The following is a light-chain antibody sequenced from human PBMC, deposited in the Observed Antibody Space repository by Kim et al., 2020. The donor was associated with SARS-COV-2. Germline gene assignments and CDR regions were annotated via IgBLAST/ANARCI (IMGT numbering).Light chain of an antibody. CDR3: CSYAGSSPWV. V-gene: IGLV2-23*02. Sequence: QSALTQPASVSGSPGQSITISCTGTSSDVGSYNLVSWYQQHPGKAPKLMIYEVSKRPSGVSNRFSGSKSGNTASLTISGLQAEDEAVYYCCSYAGSSPWVFGGGTQLTVL. J-gene: IGLJ3*02. CDR2: EVS. CDR1: SSDVGSYNL.